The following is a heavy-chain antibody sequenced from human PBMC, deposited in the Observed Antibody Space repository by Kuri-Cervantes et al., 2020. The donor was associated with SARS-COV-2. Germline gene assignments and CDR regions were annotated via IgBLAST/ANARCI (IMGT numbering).Heavy chain of an antibody. CDR1: GYSISSISY. V-gene: IGHV4-38-2*01. CDR3: ARSNVASWYNWNYYYYYMDV. CDR2: IYHDWTT. Sequence: SQTLSLTCAVSGYSISSISYWGWIRQAPGKGREWIGSIYHDWTTYSNPSLKSRVTISIDTSKNQFYLRLSSVTAADTAVYYCARSNVASWYNWNYYYYYMDVWGKGTTVTVSS. J-gene: IGHJ6*03. D-gene: IGHD1-1*01.